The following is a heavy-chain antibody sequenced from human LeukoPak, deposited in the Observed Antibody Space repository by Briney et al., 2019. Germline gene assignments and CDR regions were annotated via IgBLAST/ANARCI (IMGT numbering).Heavy chain of an antibody. D-gene: IGHD3-22*01. CDR2: ISYDGSNK. V-gene: IGHV3-30-3*01. CDR3: ARDTTQYYYDSRGCYSYFDY. J-gene: IGHJ4*02. Sequence: PGRSLRLSCAASGFTFSSYAMHWVRQAPGKGLEWVAVISYDGSNKYYADSVKGRFTISRDNSKNTLYLQMNSLRAEDTAVYYCARDTTQYYYDSRGCYSYFDYWGQGTLVTVSS. CDR1: GFTFSSYA.